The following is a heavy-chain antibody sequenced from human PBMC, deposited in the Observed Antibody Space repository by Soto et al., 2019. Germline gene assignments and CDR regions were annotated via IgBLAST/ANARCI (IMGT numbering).Heavy chain of an antibody. CDR3: ARDKDLEPTVWGY. D-gene: IGHD7-27*01. Sequence: QVQLQESGPGLVKPSQTLSLTCTVSGDSMGSGGRYYNWIRLLPGKGLEWIGYIYYSGATHYNPSLRGRVSISIETSNNQFPLRLISVTAADTALYFCARDKDLEPTVWGYWGQGTQVTVSS. V-gene: IGHV4-31*03. CDR1: GDSMGSGGRY. CDR2: IYYSGAT. J-gene: IGHJ1*01.